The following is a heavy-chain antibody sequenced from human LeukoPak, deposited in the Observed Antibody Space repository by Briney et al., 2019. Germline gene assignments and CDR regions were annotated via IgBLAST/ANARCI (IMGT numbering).Heavy chain of an antibody. D-gene: IGHD3-9*01. V-gene: IGHV3-48*03. CDR1: GFTFSSYE. CDR2: ISSSGSTI. CDR3: ARGRDILTGYYKEALDY. Sequence: GGSLRLSCAASGFTFSSYEMNWVRQAPGKGLEWVSYISSSGSTIYYADSVKGRFTISRDNAKNSLYLQMNSLRAEDTAVYYCARGRDILTGYYKEALDYWGQGTLVTVSS. J-gene: IGHJ4*02.